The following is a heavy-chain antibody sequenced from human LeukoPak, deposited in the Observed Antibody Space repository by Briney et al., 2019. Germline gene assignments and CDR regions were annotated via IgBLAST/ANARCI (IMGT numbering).Heavy chain of an antibody. V-gene: IGHV3-15*07. CDR3: TTGIRGD. CDR1: GFIVTNAW. D-gene: IGHD3-3*02. CDR2: IQSKTDGGKT. J-gene: IGHJ4*02. Sequence: GGSLRLSCAASGFIVTNAWMNWVRQNPGKGLEWVGRIQSKTDGGKTDYAAPVKGRFTISRDDSKNTLYLQMNSLKTEDTAIYYCTTGIRGDWGQGTLVTVSS.